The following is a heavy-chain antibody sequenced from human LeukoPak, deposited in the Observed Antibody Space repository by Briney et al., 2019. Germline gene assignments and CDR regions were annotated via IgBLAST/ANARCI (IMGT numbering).Heavy chain of an antibody. V-gene: IGHV3-33*01. J-gene: IGHJ4*02. Sequence: PGGSLRLSCAASGFAFSSYGMHWVRQAPGKGLEWGAVIWYDGSTKYYADSVKGGFTNSRDNAKNTLYLKMNSLRAEDTAVYYCARDGSSGWYWVDYWGQGTLVTVSS. CDR3: ARDGSSGWYWVDY. CDR2: IWYDGSTK. D-gene: IGHD6-19*01. CDR1: GFAFSSYG.